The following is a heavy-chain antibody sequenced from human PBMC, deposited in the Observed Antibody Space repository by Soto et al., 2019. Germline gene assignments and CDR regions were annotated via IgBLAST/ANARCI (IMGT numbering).Heavy chain of an antibody. V-gene: IGHV4-38-2*01. CDR1: GYSISSGYY. Sequence: KPSETLSLTCAVSGYSISSGYYWVCIRQPPGKGLEWIGSIYHSGSTYYNPSLKSRVTISVETSKNQFSLKLSSVTAADTAVYYCARSPGGIHWWSDYWCYGRLFAVSS. CDR3: ARSPGGIHWWSDY. D-gene: IGHD2-8*02. J-gene: IGHJ4*01. CDR2: IYHSGST.